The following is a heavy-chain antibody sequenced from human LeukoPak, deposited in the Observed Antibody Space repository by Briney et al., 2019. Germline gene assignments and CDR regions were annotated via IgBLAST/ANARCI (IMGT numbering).Heavy chain of an antibody. CDR3: ARESLGTTVRQKDYYFDY. CDR1: GYTFTSYY. CDR2: INPSGGST. D-gene: IGHD4-17*01. Sequence: RASVKVSCKASGYTFTSYYMHWARQAPGQGLEWMGIINPSGGSTSYAQKFQGRVTMTRDTSTSTVYMELSSLRSEDTAVYYCARESLGTTVRQKDYYFDYWGQGTLVTVSS. V-gene: IGHV1-46*01. J-gene: IGHJ4*02.